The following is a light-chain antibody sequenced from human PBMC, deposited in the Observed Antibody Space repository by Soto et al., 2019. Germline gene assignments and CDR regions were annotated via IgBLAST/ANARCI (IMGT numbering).Light chain of an antibody. J-gene: IGKJ2*03. Sequence: DVPVTQSPSSLSASVGDRVTITCRASRSIRTYLNWYQQRPGKPPKLLIQTASTLQGGVPSRFSGSGSGTGFTLTISSLHPEDFATYSCQQTYSAFNSFGQGTKLELK. CDR1: RSIRTY. CDR3: QQTYSAFNS. V-gene: IGKV1-39*01. CDR2: TAS.